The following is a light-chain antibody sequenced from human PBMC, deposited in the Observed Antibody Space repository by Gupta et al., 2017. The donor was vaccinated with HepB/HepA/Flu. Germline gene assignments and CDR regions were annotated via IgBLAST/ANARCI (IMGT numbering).Light chain of an antibody. V-gene: IGLV8-61*01. CDR1: SGSVSTSYY. Sequence: QTVVTQEPSFSVSPGGTVTLTCGLSSGSVSTSYYPSWYQQTPGQAPRTLIYSTNTRSSGVPDRFSGSIPGNKAALTITGAQADDESDYYCVLYMGSGIWVFGGGTKMTV. J-gene: IGLJ3*02. CDR3: VLYMGSGIWV. CDR2: STN.